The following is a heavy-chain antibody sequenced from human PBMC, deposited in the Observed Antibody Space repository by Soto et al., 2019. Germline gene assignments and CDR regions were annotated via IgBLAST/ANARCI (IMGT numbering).Heavy chain of an antibody. Sequence: QITLNETGPTVVRPTETLTLTCRFSGFSLTTSGVGVGWIRQSPGKAPEWVALIYWHDDKRYSPSLKIRVTITKDNSKNQVVLTVSDLNPTDTATYYCAHRVLSPVFGLITTHAIYFDFWGQGTPVAVSS. D-gene: IGHD3-3*01. J-gene: IGHJ4*02. CDR3: AHRVLSPVFGLITTHAIYFDF. CDR1: GFSLTTSGVG. CDR2: IYWHDDK. V-gene: IGHV2-5*01.